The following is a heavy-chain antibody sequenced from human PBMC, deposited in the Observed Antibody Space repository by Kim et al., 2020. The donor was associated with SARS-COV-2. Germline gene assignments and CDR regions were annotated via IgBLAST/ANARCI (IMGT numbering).Heavy chain of an antibody. J-gene: IGHJ4*02. V-gene: IGHV4-59*08. CDR3: ARSYVYGDVASFDY. CDR2: IYYSGST. D-gene: IGHD2-15*01. Sequence: SETLSLTCTVSGDSISGYYWSWIRQPPGKGLEWIGYIYYSGSTNYNPSLKSRLTMSVDTSRNQFSLRLNSVTAADTAVFYCARSYVYGDVASFDYWGQG. CDR1: GDSISGYY.